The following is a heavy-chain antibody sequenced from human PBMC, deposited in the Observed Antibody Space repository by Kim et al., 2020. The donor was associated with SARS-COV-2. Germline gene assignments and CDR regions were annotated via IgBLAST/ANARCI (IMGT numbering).Heavy chain of an antibody. J-gene: IGHJ5*02. Sequence: STGNYRYYADSVKGRFTIARDNAQNSRFLQINSLGAEDTAVYYCAKGAGGPWGQGTLVTVSS. D-gene: IGHD6-13*01. V-gene: IGHV3-21*01. CDR3: AKGAGGP. CDR2: STGNYR.